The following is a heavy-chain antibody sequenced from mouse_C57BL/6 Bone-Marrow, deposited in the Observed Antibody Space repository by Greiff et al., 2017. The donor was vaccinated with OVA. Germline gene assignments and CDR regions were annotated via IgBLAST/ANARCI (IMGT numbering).Heavy chain of an antibody. CDR2: IYPRSGNT. D-gene: IGHD2-3*01. V-gene: IGHV1-81*01. CDR3: AREGWLLRAMDY. Sequence: VKLVESGAELARPGASVKLSCKASGYTFTSYGISWVKQRTGQGLEWIGEIYPRSGNTYYNEKFKGKATLTADKSSSTAYMELRSLTSEDSAVYFCAREGWLLRAMDYWGQGTSVTVSS. J-gene: IGHJ4*01. CDR1: GYTFTSYG.